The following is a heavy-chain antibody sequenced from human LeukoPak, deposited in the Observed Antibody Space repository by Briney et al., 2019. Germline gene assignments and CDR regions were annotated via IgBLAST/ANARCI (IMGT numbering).Heavy chain of an antibody. CDR3: ARGGGSWDC. D-gene: IGHD1-26*01. CDR1: GYNFTGYY. J-gene: IGHJ4*02. V-gene: IGHV1-2*02. Sequence: ASVKVSCKASGYNFTGYYLHWVRQAPGQGLEWMGWINPNSGTTDYAQKFQGRVTLTRGTSSTTAYMEMTGLTSDDTAVYYCARGGGSWDCWGQGTLVTVSS. CDR2: INPNSGTT.